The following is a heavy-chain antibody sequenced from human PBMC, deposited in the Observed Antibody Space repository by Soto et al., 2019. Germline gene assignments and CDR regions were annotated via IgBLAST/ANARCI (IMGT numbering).Heavy chain of an antibody. Sequence: SVKVSCKASGGTFSSYSINWVRQAPGQGLEWMGRFIPIFDAANYAQEFQGRVTITADDSTTTAYMQLSSLRSEDTAMYYCARGDTAPEGAWFDPWGQGTLVTVSS. D-gene: IGHD1-26*01. J-gene: IGHJ5*02. CDR1: GGTFSSYS. CDR3: ARGDTAPEGAWFDP. CDR2: FIPIFDAA. V-gene: IGHV1-69*13.